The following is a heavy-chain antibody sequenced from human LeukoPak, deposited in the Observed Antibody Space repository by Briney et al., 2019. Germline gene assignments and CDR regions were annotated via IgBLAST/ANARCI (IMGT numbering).Heavy chain of an antibody. CDR3: AKDMAAAGRNDAFDI. V-gene: IGHV3-11*01. CDR1: GFTFSDYY. CDR2: ISSSGSTI. Sequence: PGGSLRLSCAASGFTFSDYYMSWIRQAPGKGLEWVSYISSSGSTIYYADSVKGRFTISRDNAKNSLYLQMNSLRAEDMALYYCAKDMAAAGRNDAFDIWGQGTMVTVSS. D-gene: IGHD6-13*01. J-gene: IGHJ3*02.